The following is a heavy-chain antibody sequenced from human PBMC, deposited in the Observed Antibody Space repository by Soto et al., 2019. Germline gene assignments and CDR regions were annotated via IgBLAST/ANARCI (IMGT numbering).Heavy chain of an antibody. Sequence: PGGSLRLSCAVSGFTVSSNYMSWVRQAPGRGLEWVSVIYGGGVTYYADSVKGRFTISRDNSKNTLYLQMSSLRVEDTAVYYCAKVRLRDYSLGYVFDSWGQGTLVTVSS. CDR2: IYGGGVT. D-gene: IGHD5-18*01. V-gene: IGHV3-53*05. J-gene: IGHJ4*02. CDR3: AKVRLRDYSLGYVFDS. CDR1: GFTVSSNY.